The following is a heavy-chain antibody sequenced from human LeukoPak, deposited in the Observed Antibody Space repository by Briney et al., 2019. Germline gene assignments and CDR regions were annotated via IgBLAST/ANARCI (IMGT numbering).Heavy chain of an antibody. V-gene: IGHV3-48*03. CDR3: VTSGGSGSWTYFQH. D-gene: IGHD3-10*01. J-gene: IGHJ1*01. CDR2: ITSSGTTI. Sequence: GGSLRLSCAASGFSFDTYEMNWVRQAPGKGLEWVSYITSSGTTIYYADSVKGRFAISRDNAKNSLSLQMNSLRAEDTAIYYFVTSGGSGSWTYFQHWGQGTLVTVSS. CDR1: GFSFDTYE.